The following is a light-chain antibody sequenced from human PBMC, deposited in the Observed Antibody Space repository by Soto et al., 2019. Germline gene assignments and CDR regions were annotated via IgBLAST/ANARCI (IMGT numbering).Light chain of an antibody. CDR1: PGVRRH. Sequence: EIVMTQSPATLSVSPGERATLSFRASPGVRRHLAWYQQKPGQAPRLLIYGASTRATGIPARFSGSGSGTEFTLTISSLQSEDFAVYYCQQYNNWPPRTFGQGTKVEIK. J-gene: IGKJ1*01. CDR2: GAS. CDR3: QQYNNWPPRT. V-gene: IGKV3-15*01.